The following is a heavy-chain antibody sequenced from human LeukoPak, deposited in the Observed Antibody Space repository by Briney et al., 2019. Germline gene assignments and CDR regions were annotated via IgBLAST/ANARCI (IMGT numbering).Heavy chain of an antibody. V-gene: IGHV4-59*01. CDR3: ARETLGIRSWYFDL. CDR1: GGSISSYY. Sequence: SETLSLTCTVSGGSISSYYWSWIRQPPGKGLEWIGYIYYSGSTNYNPSLKSRVTVSVDTSKNQFSLKLSSVTAADTAVYYCARETLGIRSWYFDLWGRGTLVTVSS. CDR2: IYYSGST. J-gene: IGHJ2*01. D-gene: IGHD7-27*01.